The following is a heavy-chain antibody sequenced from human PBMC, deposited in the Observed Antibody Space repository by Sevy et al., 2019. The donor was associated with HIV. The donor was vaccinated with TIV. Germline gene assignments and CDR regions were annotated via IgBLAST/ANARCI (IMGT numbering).Heavy chain of an antibody. CDR3: AKEEPYYYGSGSYRFDAFDI. J-gene: IGHJ3*02. CDR2: ISGSGGST. CDR1: GFTFSSYA. Sequence: GGSLRLSCAASGFTFSSYAMSWVRQAPGKGLEWVSAISGSGGSTYYADSVKGRFTISRDNSKNTLYLQMNSLRAEDTAVYYCAKEEPYYYGSGSYRFDAFDIWGQGTMVTDSS. V-gene: IGHV3-23*01. D-gene: IGHD3-10*01.